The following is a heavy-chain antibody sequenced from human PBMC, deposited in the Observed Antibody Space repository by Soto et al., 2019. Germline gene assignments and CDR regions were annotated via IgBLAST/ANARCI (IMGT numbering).Heavy chain of an antibody. CDR2: ISSSSSYT. J-gene: IGHJ3*02. Sequence: GGSLRLSCAASGFTFSDYYMSWIRQAPGKGLEWVSYISSSSSYTNYADSVKGRFTISRDNAKNSLYLQMNSLRAEDTAVYYCARSSGSYSWKLDAFDIWGQGTMVTVSS. CDR3: ARSSGSYSWKLDAFDI. D-gene: IGHD1-26*01. CDR1: GFTFSDYY. V-gene: IGHV3-11*06.